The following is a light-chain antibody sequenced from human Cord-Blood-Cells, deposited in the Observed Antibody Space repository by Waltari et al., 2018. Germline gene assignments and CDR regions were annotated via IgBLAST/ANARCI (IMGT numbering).Light chain of an antibody. CDR1: SSHAGGYNY. J-gene: IGLJ2*01. Sequence: QSALAQPPSASGSPGQSVTTPCTGTSSHAGGYNYLSWYQQHPGKAPKRMIYEVSKRPSGVPDRFSGSKSGNPASLTVSGVQAEDEADYYCSSYAGSNNLGVFGGGTKLTVL. CDR2: EVS. V-gene: IGLV2-8*01. CDR3: SSYAGSNNLGV.